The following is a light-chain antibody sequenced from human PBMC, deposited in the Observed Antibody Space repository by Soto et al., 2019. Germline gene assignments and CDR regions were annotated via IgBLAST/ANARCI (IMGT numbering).Light chain of an antibody. CDR3: QSYDSSLSGSV. J-gene: IGLJ2*01. CDR2: GNS. V-gene: IGLV1-40*01. Sequence: QSVLTQPPSVSGAPGQRVTISCTGSSSKIGAGYDVHWYQQLPGTAPKLLIYGNSNRPSGVPDRFSDSKSGTSASLAITGLQAEDEADYYCQSYDSSLSGSVFGGGTKVTVL. CDR1: SSKIGAGYD.